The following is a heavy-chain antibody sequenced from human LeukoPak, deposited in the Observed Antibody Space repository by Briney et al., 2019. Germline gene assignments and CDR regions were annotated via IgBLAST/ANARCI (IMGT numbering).Heavy chain of an antibody. Sequence: SETLSLTCAVYGGSFSGFYWSWVRQPPGKGLEWIGEISHSGTTYFNPSLKSRVTVSVDTSKSQFSLRLDSMTAAGTAVYYCARGGLDTRRGGYFDYWGQGILVTVSS. D-gene: IGHD5-18*01. CDR2: ISHSGTT. CDR1: GGSFSGFY. J-gene: IGHJ4*02. CDR3: ARGGLDTRRGGYFDY. V-gene: IGHV4-34*01.